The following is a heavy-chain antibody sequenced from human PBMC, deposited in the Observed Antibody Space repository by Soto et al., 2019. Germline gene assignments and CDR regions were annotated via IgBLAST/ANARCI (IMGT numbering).Heavy chain of an antibody. Sequence: VQLVQSGADVKRPGASVKVSCKASGYTFSSLAIHWVRQAPGQRLEWMGWINPGNGNTKYSQSFQGRVTITRDTSASTAYMELSSLRSEDTAVYYCARDLDAYNSTGYWGQGTLVTVSS. CDR1: GYTFSSLA. CDR3: ARDLDAYNSTGY. D-gene: IGHD1-1*01. V-gene: IGHV1-3*01. J-gene: IGHJ4*02. CDR2: INPGNGNT.